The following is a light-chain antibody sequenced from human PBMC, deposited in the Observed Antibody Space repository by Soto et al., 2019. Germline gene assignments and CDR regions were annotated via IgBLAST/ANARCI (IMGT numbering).Light chain of an antibody. J-gene: IGLJ1*01. CDR1: SSYTGDYNY. CDR2: EVS. V-gene: IGLV2-8*01. CDR3: SSYAGSDNYV. Sequence: QSALTQPPSASGSPGQSVTISCSGTSSYTGDYNYVSWYQQHPGKAPKLMIYEVSKRPSGVPDRFSGSKSGNTASLTVSGLQAEDEADYYCSSYAGSDNYVFGTGTKVTVL.